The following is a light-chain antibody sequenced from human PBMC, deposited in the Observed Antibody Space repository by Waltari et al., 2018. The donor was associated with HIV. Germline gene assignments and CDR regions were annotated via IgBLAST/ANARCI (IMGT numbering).Light chain of an antibody. J-gene: IGLJ7*01. CDR3: ATWDDRENGHGI. Sequence: QSVLTQPPSASGTHGQSVTISCSGSGPNIGSNYVYWYQQVPGTAPKLLIFRDRQRPSGVPDRFSASKSGTSASLAISGLRSEDEAHYYCATWDDRENGHGIFGGGT. CDR2: RDR. CDR1: GPNIGSNY. V-gene: IGLV1-47*01.